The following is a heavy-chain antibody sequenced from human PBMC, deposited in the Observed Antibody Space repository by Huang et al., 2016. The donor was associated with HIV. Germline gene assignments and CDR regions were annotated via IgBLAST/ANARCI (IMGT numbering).Heavy chain of an antibody. D-gene: IGHD6-19*01. CDR1: GGSINSVTYY. Sequence: QVQLQESGPGLVKPSQTLSLTCTVSGGSINSVTYYWSWIRQPAGKGLEWIGHIYTSGSTNHKPSLKSRVTISVDTSKNQFSLKLSSVTAADTAVYYCAREALRPGAGIKGYFDYWGPGTRVTVSS. V-gene: IGHV4-61*09. CDR3: AREALRPGAGIKGYFDY. CDR2: IYTSGST. J-gene: IGHJ4*02.